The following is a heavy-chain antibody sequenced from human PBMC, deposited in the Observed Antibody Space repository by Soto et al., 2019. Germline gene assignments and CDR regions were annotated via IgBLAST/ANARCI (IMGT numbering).Heavy chain of an antibody. CDR2: FNPSDGDT. CDR3: ARDRGGTDSENAALAI. J-gene: IGHJ3*02. D-gene: IGHD3-10*01. Sequence: QVNLVQSGTEVKKPGASVKLSCQASGYSFNNYYMHWVRQAPGQGLEWMGMFNPSDGDTRYAQQFQGRVTVTGDTSTSTLYTELSSLRYEDTALYYCARDRGGTDSENAALAIWCQGSMVTVSS. V-gene: IGHV1-46*02. CDR1: GYSFNNYY.